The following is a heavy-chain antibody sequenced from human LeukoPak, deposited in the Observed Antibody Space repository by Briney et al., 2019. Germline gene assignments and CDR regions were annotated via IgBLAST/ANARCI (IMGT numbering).Heavy chain of an antibody. V-gene: IGHV4-31*03. D-gene: IGHD4-17*01. Sequence: SQTLSLTCTVSGGSISSGGYYWSWIRQHPGKGLEWIGYIYYSGSTYYNPSLKSRVTISVDTSKNQFSLKLSSVTAADTAVYYCARVYGVHPYWYFDLWGRGTLVTVSS. J-gene: IGHJ2*01. CDR1: GGSISSGGYY. CDR3: ARVYGVHPYWYFDL. CDR2: IYYSGST.